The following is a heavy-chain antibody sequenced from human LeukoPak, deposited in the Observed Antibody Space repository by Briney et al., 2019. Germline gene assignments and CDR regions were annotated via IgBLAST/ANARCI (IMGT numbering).Heavy chain of an antibody. J-gene: IGHJ2*01. Sequence: GGSLRLSCAASEFTFSSYAMSWVRQAPGKGLEWVSTIGNGGGSTYYADSVKGRFTISGDNSKNTLYLQMNGLRAEDTAMYYCAKDRTVGASYWYFDLWGRGTLVTVSS. CDR2: IGNGGGST. V-gene: IGHV3-23*01. CDR1: EFTFSSYA. D-gene: IGHD1-26*01. CDR3: AKDRTVGASYWYFDL.